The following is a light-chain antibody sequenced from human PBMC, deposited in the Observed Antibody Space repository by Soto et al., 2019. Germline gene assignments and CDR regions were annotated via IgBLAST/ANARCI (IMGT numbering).Light chain of an antibody. V-gene: IGLV2-14*01. CDR3: SSYTNINTRACV. CDR1: SGDIGSYNR. CDR2: EVT. Sequence: QSALTQPASVSGSPGQSITISCTGTSGDIGSYNRVSWYQQHPGKAPKLIIYEVTDRPSGVSNRFSGSKSGNTASLTISGPQAQDEAEYNCSSYTNINTRACVFGTGTKLTVL. J-gene: IGLJ1*01.